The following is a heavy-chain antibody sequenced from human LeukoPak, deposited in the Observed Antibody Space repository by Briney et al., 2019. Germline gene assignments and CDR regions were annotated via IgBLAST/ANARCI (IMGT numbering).Heavy chain of an antibody. CDR2: ISSSSSYI. D-gene: IGHD2-2*01. V-gene: IGHV3-21*01. CDR1: GFTFSSYI. J-gene: IGHJ6*02. CDR3: AREPNAGYCSSTSCYSYYYGMDV. Sequence: GGSLRLSCAASGFTFSSYIMNWVRQAPGKGLEWVSSISSSSSYIYYADSVKGRFTISRDNAKNSLYLQMNSLRAEDTAVYYCAREPNAGYCSSTSCYSYYYGMDVWSQGTTVTVSS.